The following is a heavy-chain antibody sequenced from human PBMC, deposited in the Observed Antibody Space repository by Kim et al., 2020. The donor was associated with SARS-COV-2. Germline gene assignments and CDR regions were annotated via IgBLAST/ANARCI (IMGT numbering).Heavy chain of an antibody. J-gene: IGHJ4*02. CDR2: ISWDSTNR. CDR3: AKGGGHCSGSCWLEY. V-gene: IGHV3-9*01. Sequence: GGSLRLSCAASGFTFDDYAMNWVRQIPGKGLEWVSSISWDSTNRYYADSVKGRFTISRDNAENSLYLQMNSLKAEDTALYYCAKGGGHCSGSCWLEYWGQGTLVSASS. CDR1: GFTFDDYA. D-gene: IGHD2-15*01.